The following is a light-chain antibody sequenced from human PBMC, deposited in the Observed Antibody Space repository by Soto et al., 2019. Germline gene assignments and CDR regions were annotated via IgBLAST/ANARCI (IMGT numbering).Light chain of an antibody. J-gene: IGKJ2*01. Sequence: EIVLTQSPATLSLSPGERATLSCRASQSVSSYLAWYQQKPGQAPRLLIYDASNRATGIPARFSGSGSGTDSTLTLSILDPEDYAVSYYHQRSNKPPSYTFGQGTKLEIK. CDR1: QSVSSY. CDR2: DAS. CDR3: HQRSNKPPSYT. V-gene: IGKV3-11*01.